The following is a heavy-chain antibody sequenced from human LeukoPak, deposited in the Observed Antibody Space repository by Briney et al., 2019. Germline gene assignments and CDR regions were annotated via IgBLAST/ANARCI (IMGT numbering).Heavy chain of an antibody. CDR1: GYSISSGYY. D-gene: IGHD1-26*01. J-gene: IGHJ4*02. V-gene: IGHV4-38-2*01. CDR3: ATSVGGTLFDN. CDR2: IYDSGST. Sequence: PSETLSLTCAVSGYSISSGYYWGWIRQPPGKGLEWIGYIYDSGSTDYNPSPKSRVTISLDTSKNQFSLRLSSVTAADTAVYYCATSVGGTLFDNWGQGTLVSVSS.